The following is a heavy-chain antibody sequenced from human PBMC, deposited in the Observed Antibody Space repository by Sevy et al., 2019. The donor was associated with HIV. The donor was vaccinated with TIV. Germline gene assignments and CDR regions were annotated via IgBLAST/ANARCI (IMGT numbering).Heavy chain of an antibody. CDR2: IYYNGST. Sequence: SETLSLTCSVSGGSISSFYWSWIRQPPGKGLEWIGYIYYNGSTNHIPSLRKRVTTSVDTSKNQFSLKLSSVTAADTAVYFCARGKVLFDYWGQGTLVTVSS. CDR1: GGSISSFY. J-gene: IGHJ4*02. CDR3: ARGKVLFDY. D-gene: IGHD2-8*01. V-gene: IGHV4-59*01.